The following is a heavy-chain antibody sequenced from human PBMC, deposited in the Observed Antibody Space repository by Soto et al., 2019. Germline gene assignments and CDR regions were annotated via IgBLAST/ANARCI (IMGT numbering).Heavy chain of an antibody. CDR3: EREIRYYESSDSYFDY. CDR2: TYYRSKWYN. D-gene: IGHD3-16*01. V-gene: IGHV6-1*01. Sequence: PSQTLSLTCAISGDSVSGNSAAWNWIRQSPSRGLEWLGRTYYRSKWYNDYAVSVKSRITVTPDTSKNQFSLHLNSVTPEDTAVYYREREIRYYESSDSYFDYWGQGALVTVSS. CDR1: GDSVSGNSAA. J-gene: IGHJ4*02.